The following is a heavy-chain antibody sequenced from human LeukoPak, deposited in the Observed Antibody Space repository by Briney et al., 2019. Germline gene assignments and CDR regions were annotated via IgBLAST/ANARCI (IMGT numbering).Heavy chain of an antibody. CDR3: AREPSSLYSSSWEDY. CDR2: INPNSGGT. Sequence: ASVKVSCKASGYTFTGYYMHWARQAPGQGLEWMGWINPNSGGTNYAQKFQGRVTMTRDTSISTAYMELSRLRSDDTAVYYCAREPSSLYSSSWEDYWGQGTLVTVSS. V-gene: IGHV1-2*02. J-gene: IGHJ4*02. D-gene: IGHD6-13*01. CDR1: GYTFTGYY.